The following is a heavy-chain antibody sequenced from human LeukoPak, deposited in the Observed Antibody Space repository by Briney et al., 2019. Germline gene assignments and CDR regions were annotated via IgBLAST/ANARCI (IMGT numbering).Heavy chain of an antibody. V-gene: IGHV3-30-3*02. CDR2: ISYDGSNK. Sequence: GRSLRLSCAASGFTFSSYAMHWVRQASGKGLEWVAVISYDGSNKYYADSVKGRFTISRDNSRNTLYLQMNSLRAEDTALYFCAKCDGFDNWNPCPFDYWGQGSLVTVSS. D-gene: IGHD1-20*01. J-gene: IGHJ4*02. CDR1: GFTFSSYA. CDR3: AKCDGFDNWNPCPFDY.